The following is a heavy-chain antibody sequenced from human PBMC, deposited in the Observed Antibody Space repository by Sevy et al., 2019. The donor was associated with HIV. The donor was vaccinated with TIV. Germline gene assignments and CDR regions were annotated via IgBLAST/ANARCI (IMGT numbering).Heavy chain of an antibody. D-gene: IGHD3-10*01. CDR2: IKRKTDGGTT. Sequence: GGSLRLSCAASGFTFSNAWMSWVRQAPGKGLEWVGRIKRKTDGGTTDYAAPVKGRFTISRDDSKNTLYLQMNSLKTEDTAIYYCTTDSKKRGFSALLDYWGQGTLVTVSS. CDR1: GFTFSNAW. J-gene: IGHJ4*02. V-gene: IGHV3-15*01. CDR3: TTDSKKRGFSALLDY.